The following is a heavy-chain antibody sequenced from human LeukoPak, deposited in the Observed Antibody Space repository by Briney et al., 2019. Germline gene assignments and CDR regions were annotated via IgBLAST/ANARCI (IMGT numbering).Heavy chain of an antibody. CDR1: GYTFTSYG. CDR2: ISAYNGNT. J-gene: IGHJ4*02. V-gene: IGHV1-18*01. D-gene: IGHD2-2*01. CDR3: ARDYCSSTSCYGADY. Sequence: ASVKVSCKASGYTFTSYGISWVRQAPGQGLEWMGWISAYNGNTNYAQKLQGRVTMTTDTSTSTAYMELRSLRSDDTAVYHCARDYCSSTSCYGADYWGQGALVTVSS.